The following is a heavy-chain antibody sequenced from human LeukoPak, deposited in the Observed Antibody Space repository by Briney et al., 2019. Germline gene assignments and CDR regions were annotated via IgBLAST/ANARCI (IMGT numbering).Heavy chain of an antibody. Sequence: ASVTVSCTASGYTFTDYYMHWVRQAPGQGLEWMGRINPNNGGTNYAQKFQGRVTMTRDMSMSTAYMELSRLRSVDTAVYYCAGEDNSSGYRPFDIWGQGTMVTVPS. D-gene: IGHD3-22*01. CDR3: AGEDNSSGYRPFDI. V-gene: IGHV1-2*06. CDR1: GYTFTDYY. J-gene: IGHJ3*02. CDR2: INPNNGGT.